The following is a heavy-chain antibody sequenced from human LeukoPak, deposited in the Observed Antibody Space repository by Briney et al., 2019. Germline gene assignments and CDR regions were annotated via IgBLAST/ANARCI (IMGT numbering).Heavy chain of an antibody. V-gene: IGHV4-38-2*01. Sequence: PSETLSLTCAVSGYSISSGYYWGWIREPPGKGLEWIGSIYHSGSTYYNPSLKSRVTISVDTSKNQFPLKLSSVTAADTAVYYCARGGLRYSSSWYPGEYFQHWGQGTLVTVSS. CDR2: IYHSGST. D-gene: IGHD6-13*01. J-gene: IGHJ1*01. CDR3: ARGGLRYSSSWYPGEYFQH. CDR1: GYSISSGYY.